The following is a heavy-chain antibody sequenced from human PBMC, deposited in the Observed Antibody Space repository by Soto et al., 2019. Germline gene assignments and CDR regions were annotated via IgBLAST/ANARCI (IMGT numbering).Heavy chain of an antibody. CDR1: GFSFSTST. CDR2: ISSGSTTI. D-gene: IGHD1-1*01. CDR3: ARVRRNDASDYYGMDV. Sequence: SGGSLRLSCAASGFSFSTSTMNWVRQAPGKGLEWVSYISSGSTTIYYADSVKGRFTISRDNGKNSLYLQMNSLRGEDTAVYYCARVRRNDASDYYGMDVWGQGTTVTVSS. V-gene: IGHV3-48*01. J-gene: IGHJ6*02.